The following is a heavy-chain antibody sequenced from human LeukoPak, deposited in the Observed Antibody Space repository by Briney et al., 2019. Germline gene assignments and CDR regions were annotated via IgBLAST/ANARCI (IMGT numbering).Heavy chain of an antibody. D-gene: IGHD2-15*01. J-gene: IGHJ3*02. CDR2: IYYSGST. V-gene: IGHV4-59*01. CDR3: ARDERLGYCSGGSCYEPAFDI. CDR1: GGSISSYY. Sequence: SETLSLTCTVSGGSISSYYWSWIRQPPGKGLEWIGYIYYSGSTNYNPSLKSRVTISVDTSKNQFSLKLSSVTAADTAVYYCARDERLGYCSGGSCYEPAFDIWGQGTMVTVSS.